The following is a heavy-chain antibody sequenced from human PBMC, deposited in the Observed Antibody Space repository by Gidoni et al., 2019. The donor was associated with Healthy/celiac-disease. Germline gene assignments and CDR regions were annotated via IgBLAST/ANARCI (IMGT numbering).Heavy chain of an antibody. D-gene: IGHD4-17*01. CDR1: GGTFSSYA. V-gene: IGHV1-69*01. CDR2: IIPIFGTA. Sequence: QVQLVQSGTEVKKLGSWVKVSCKASGGTFSSYAISWVRQAPGQGLEWMGGIIPIFGTANYAQKFQGRVTITADESTSTAYMELSSLRSEDTAVYYCASQYGDYERIKHSPFDYWGQGTLVTVSS. CDR3: ASQYGDYERIKHSPFDY. J-gene: IGHJ4*02.